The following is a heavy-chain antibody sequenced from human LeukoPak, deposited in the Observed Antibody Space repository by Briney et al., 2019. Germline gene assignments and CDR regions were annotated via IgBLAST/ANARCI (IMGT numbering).Heavy chain of an antibody. V-gene: IGHV3-23*01. CDR2: IGGRGTT. CDR1: GFTFGSYA. CDR3: AKDTGYYGSGSYGWFDP. Sequence: GGSLRLSCTASGFTFGSYAMSWVRQAPGKGLEWVAAIGGRGTTYYADSLEGRFTISRDNHKNTLFLQLDSLRAEDTAIYYCAKDTGYYGSGSYGWFDPWGQGTLVTVSS. D-gene: IGHD3-10*01. J-gene: IGHJ5*02.